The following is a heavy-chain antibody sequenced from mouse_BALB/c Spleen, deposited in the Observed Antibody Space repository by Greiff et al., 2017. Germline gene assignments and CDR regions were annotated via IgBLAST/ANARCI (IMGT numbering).Heavy chain of an antibody. CDR1: GFTFSSFG. V-gene: IGHV5-17*02. Sequence: DVQLVESGGGLVQPGGSRKLSCAASGFTFSSFGMHWVRQAPEKGLEWVAYISSGSSTIYYADTVKGRFTISRDNPKNTLFLQMTSLRSEDTAMYYCARGGYYGSWFAYWGQGTLVTVSA. D-gene: IGHD1-1*01. CDR3: ARGGYYGSWFAY. J-gene: IGHJ3*01. CDR2: ISSGSSTI.